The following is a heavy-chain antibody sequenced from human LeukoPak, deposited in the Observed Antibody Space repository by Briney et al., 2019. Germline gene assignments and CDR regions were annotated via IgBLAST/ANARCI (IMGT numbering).Heavy chain of an antibody. D-gene: IGHD3-22*01. CDR1: GFTFSSYW. CDR2: ISTDGSAT. V-gene: IGHV3-74*01. CDR3: ARGGYYSSSGYYNFDY. J-gene: IGHJ4*02. Sequence: GGSLRLSCAASGFTFSSYWMHWVRQAPGKGLVWVSRISTDGSATDYADSVKGRFAISRDNAKNTLYLQMNSLRAEDTAVYYCARGGYYSSSGYYNFDYWGQGILVTVSS.